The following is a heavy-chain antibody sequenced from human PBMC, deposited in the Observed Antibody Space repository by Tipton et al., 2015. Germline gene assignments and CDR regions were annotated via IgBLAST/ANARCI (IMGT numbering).Heavy chain of an antibody. CDR2: IQYSGST. Sequence: TLSLTCSVSSDSISKYYWSWIRQPPGKELEWIGYIQYSGSTNYNPSLKSRVTMSVDMSKNQISLHLKSVTAADTAVYYCARGRALAIPIPDEKYFDLWGQGTLVTVSS. CDR3: ARGRALAIPIPDEKYFDL. V-gene: IGHV4-59*03. D-gene: IGHD2-21*01. CDR1: SDSISKYY. J-gene: IGHJ4*01.